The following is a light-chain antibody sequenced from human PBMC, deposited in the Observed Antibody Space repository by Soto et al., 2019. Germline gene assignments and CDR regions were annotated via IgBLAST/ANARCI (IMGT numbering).Light chain of an antibody. CDR1: SGSIASNY. CDR2: EDN. J-gene: IGLJ7*01. CDR3: QSYNV. Sequence: NFMLTQPHSVSESPGKTVTISCTRSSGSIASNYVQWYQQRPGSAPTTVIYEDNQRPSGVPDRFSGSIDSSSNSASLTISGLKTEDEADYYGQSYNVFGGGTQLTVL. V-gene: IGLV6-57*03.